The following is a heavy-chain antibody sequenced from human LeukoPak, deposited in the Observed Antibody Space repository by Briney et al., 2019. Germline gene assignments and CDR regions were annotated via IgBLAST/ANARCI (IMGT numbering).Heavy chain of an antibody. Sequence: SLRLSCAASGFTFDDYAMHWVRQAPGKGLEWVSGISWNSGSIGYADSVKGRFTISRDNAKNSLYLQMNSLRAEDTALYYCAKAYTPMSRFGEFYFDYWGQGTLVTVSS. D-gene: IGHD3-10*01. CDR1: GFTFDDYA. V-gene: IGHV3-9*01. CDR2: ISWNSGSI. J-gene: IGHJ4*02. CDR3: AKAYTPMSRFGEFYFDY.